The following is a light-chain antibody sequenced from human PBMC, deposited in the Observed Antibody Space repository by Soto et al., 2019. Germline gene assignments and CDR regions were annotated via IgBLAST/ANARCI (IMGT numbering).Light chain of an antibody. CDR1: QSVLYSLNNRNH. Sequence: DIAMTQSPDSLAVSLGERATLNCKSSQSVLYSLNNRNHLAWYQKKPGQPPRLLVYWASTRESGVPDRFSRSGSGTDLSLPIGSLQAEDVEVYYCQQYSRRRRSVAGGTRVEIK. CDR3: QQYSRRRRS. CDR2: WAS. J-gene: IGKJ4*01. V-gene: IGKV4-1*01.